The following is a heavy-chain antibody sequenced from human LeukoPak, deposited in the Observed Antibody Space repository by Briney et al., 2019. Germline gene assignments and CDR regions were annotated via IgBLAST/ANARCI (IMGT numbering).Heavy chain of an antibody. D-gene: IGHD4-17*01. J-gene: IGHJ4*02. CDR2: IIPILGIA. V-gene: IGHV1-69*04. CDR1: GGTFSSYA. CDR3: ARDPSTVTSPDY. Sequence: GASVTVSCKASGGTFSSYAISWVRQAPGQGLEWMGRIIPILGIANYAQKFQGRVTITADKSTSTAYMELSSLRSEDTAVYYCARDPSTVTSPDYWGQGTLVTVSS.